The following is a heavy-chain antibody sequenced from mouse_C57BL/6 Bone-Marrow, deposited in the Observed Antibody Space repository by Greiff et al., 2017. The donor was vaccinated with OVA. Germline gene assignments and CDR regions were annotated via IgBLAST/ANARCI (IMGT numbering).Heavy chain of an antibody. CDR1: GYTLTSYG. D-gene: IGHD4-1*01. J-gene: IGHJ1*03. V-gene: IGHV1-81*01. Sequence: VQRVESGAELARPGASVKLSCKASGYTLTSYGISWVKQRTGQGLEWIGEIYPRSGNTYYNEKFKGKATLTADKSSSTAYMELRSLTSDDSAVYFCALTQYFDVWGTGTTVTVSS. CDR3: ALTQYFDV. CDR2: IYPRSGNT.